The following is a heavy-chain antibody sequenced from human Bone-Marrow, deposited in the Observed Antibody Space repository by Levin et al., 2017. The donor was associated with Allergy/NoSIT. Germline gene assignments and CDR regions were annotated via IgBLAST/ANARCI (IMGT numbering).Heavy chain of an antibody. CDR2: ISGSGDNT. Sequence: GESLKISCAASGFTFNIYAMTWVRQAPGKGLEWVSTISGSGDNTYYVDSVMGRFTTSRDNSENTLYLQMNTLRAEDTAVYYCAKGKIPRRDYYNGLDVWGQGTMVTVSS. CDR3: AKGKIPRRDYYNGLDV. CDR1: GFTFNIYA. D-gene: IGHD6-6*01. J-gene: IGHJ6*02. V-gene: IGHV3-23*01.